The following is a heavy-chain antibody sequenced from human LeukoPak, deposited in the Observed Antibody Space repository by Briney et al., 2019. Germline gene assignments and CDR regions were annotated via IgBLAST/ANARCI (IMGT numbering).Heavy chain of an antibody. J-gene: IGHJ3*02. CDR2: IYTSGST. CDR1: GGSISSYY. Sequence: PSETLSLTCTVSGGSISSYYWSWIWQPAGKGLEWIGRIYTSGSTNYNPSLKSRVTMSVDTSKNQFSLKLSSVTAADTAVYYCARALDVNYDSSGYYYGDDAFDIWGQGTMVTVSS. V-gene: IGHV4-4*07. D-gene: IGHD3-22*01. CDR3: ARALDVNYDSSGYYYGDDAFDI.